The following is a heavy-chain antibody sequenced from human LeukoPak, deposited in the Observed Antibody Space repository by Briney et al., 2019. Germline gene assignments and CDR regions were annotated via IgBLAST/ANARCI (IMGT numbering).Heavy chain of an antibody. Sequence: PGGSLRLSCAASGFTFSSYWMHWVRQAPGKGLVWVSRINSDGSSTSYADSVKGRFTISRDNAKNSLYLQMNSLRVEDTAVYYCAREGGSGWLGDYYYMDVWGKGTTVTVSS. J-gene: IGHJ6*03. D-gene: IGHD6-19*01. CDR2: INSDGSST. V-gene: IGHV3-74*01. CDR1: GFTFSSYW. CDR3: AREGGSGWLGDYYYMDV.